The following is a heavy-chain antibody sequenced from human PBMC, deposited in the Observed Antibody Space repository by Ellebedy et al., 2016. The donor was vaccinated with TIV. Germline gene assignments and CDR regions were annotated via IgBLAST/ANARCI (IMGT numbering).Heavy chain of an antibody. CDR3: ARNPRGWPPNKGFDY. CDR2: FLPIDYDT. CDR1: EYSFTNYW. D-gene: IGHD6-19*01. V-gene: IGHV5-51*01. Sequence: GESLKISXKVSEYSFTNYWIGWVRQMPGKGLEWMGMFLPIDYDTRYSPSFQGQVTISADKSISTAYLQWSSVKASDTATYYCARNPRGWPPNKGFDYWGQGTLVTVSS. J-gene: IGHJ4*02.